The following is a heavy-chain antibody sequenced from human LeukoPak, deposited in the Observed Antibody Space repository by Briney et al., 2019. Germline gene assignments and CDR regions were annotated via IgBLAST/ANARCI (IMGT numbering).Heavy chain of an antibody. Sequence: SQTLSLTCTVSGGSISSGGYYWSWIRQHPGKGLEWIGYIYYSGSTYYNPSLKSRVAISVDTSKNQFSLKLSSVTAADTAVYYCARAYYYDSRSYFDYWGQGTLVTVSS. CDR1: GGSISSGGYY. CDR2: IYYSGST. CDR3: ARAYYYDSRSYFDY. V-gene: IGHV4-31*03. D-gene: IGHD3-22*01. J-gene: IGHJ4*02.